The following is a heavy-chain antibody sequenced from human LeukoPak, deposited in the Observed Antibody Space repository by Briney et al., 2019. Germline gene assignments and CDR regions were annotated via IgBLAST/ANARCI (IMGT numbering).Heavy chain of an antibody. Sequence: GGSLRLSCAASGFTFSDYYMSWIRQAPGKGLEWVSYISSSGSTIYYADSVKGRFTISRNNAKNSLYLQMNSLRAEDTAVYYCARDFPDCSSTSCYTNDAFDIWGQGTMVTVSS. J-gene: IGHJ3*02. CDR3: ARDFPDCSSTSCYTNDAFDI. V-gene: IGHV3-11*01. D-gene: IGHD2-2*02. CDR2: ISSSGSTI. CDR1: GFTFSDYY.